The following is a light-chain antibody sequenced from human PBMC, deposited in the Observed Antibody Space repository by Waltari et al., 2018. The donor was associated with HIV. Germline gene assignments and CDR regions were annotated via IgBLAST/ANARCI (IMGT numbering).Light chain of an antibody. J-gene: IGLJ2*01. CDR3: SSYADRNGFYVV. Sequence: QSALTQPPSASGSPGQSVTISCTGPNTDIGGFNYVSWYQHHPGKAPKPVISEVTKRPSGVPDRFSGSNSGTTASLTVSGLQAEDEADYYCSSYADRNGFYVVFGGGTRLTVL. V-gene: IGLV2-8*01. CDR2: EVT. CDR1: NTDIGGFNY.